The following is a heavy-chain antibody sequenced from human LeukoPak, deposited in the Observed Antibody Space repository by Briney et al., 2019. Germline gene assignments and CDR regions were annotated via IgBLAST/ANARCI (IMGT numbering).Heavy chain of an antibody. Sequence: GASVKVSCKVSGYTLTELSMHWVRQAPGKGLEWMGGFDPEDGETIYAQKFQGRVTMTEDTSTDTAYMELSSLRSEDTAVYYCACVVVTASGYYYGMDVWGQGTTVTVSS. CDR1: GYTLTELS. V-gene: IGHV1-24*01. D-gene: IGHD2-21*02. CDR2: FDPEDGET. J-gene: IGHJ6*02. CDR3: ACVVVTASGYYYGMDV.